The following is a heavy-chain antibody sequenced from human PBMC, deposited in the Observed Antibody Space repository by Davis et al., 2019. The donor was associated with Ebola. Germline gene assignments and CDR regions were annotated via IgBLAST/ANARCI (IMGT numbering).Heavy chain of an antibody. V-gene: IGHV3-30*18. CDR1: GFTFSSYG. CDR2: ISYDGSNK. D-gene: IGHD3-16*01. J-gene: IGHJ4*02. Sequence: PGGSLRLSCAASGFTFSSYGMHWVRQAPGKGLEWVAVISYDGSNKYYADSVKGRFTISRDNSKNTLYLQMNSLRAEDTAVYYCAKDQAMITFGGGEYWGQGTLVTVSS. CDR3: AKDQAMITFGGGEY.